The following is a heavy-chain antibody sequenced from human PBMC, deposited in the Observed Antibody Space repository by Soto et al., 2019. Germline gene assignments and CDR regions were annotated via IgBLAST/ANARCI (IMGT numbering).Heavy chain of an antibody. Sequence: SVKVSCKASGGTFSSYTISWVRQAPGQGLEWMGKIIPILGIANYAQKFQGRVTITADKSTSTAYMELSSLRSEDTAVDYCVCRGGGSGSYYDYYGMEVWGQGTTVTVSS. CDR2: IIPILGIA. V-gene: IGHV1-69*02. CDR1: GGTFSSYT. CDR3: VCRGGGSGSYYDYYGMEV. D-gene: IGHD1-26*01. J-gene: IGHJ6*02.